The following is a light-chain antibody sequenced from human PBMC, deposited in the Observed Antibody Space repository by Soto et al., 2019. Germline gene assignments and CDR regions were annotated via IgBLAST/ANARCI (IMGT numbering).Light chain of an antibody. Sequence: QSALTQPASVSGSPGQSITISCTGTSSDVADYKFVSWYQQYPGKAPKLMIYDVSNRPSGISNRFSGSKSGNTASLTISGLQAEDEADYYCSSYTSSSAFDVFGGGTKVTVL. CDR1: SSDVADYKF. CDR3: SSYTSSSAFDV. V-gene: IGLV2-14*01. J-gene: IGLJ2*01. CDR2: DVS.